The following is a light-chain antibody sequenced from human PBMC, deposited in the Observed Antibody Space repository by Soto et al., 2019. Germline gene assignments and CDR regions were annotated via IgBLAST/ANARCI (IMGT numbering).Light chain of an antibody. CDR1: QSVSSN. CDR2: GAS. J-gene: IGKJ1*01. V-gene: IGKV3-15*01. Sequence: EILITQSPATLSVSPGERATLSCRASQSVSSNLAWYQQKPGQAPRLLIYGASTRATGIPARFSGSGSGTEFTLTISRLQSEGFSVYYCQQYRSSPRTFGQGTKVDIK. CDR3: QQYRSSPRT.